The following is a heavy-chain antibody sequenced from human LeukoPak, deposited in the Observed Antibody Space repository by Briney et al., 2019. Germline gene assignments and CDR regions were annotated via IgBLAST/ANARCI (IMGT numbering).Heavy chain of an antibody. CDR2: ISNDGTNK. J-gene: IGHJ4*02. V-gene: IGHV3-30*18. CDR3: AKENDFVY. Sequence: GRSLRLSCAASGFTFSNYDMHWVRQAPGKGLEWVAVISNDGTNKYYADSVKGRFTISRDNSKSTLYLQMNSLRAEDTAVYYCAKENDFVYWGQGTLVTVSS. D-gene: IGHD3-3*01. CDR1: GFTFSNYD.